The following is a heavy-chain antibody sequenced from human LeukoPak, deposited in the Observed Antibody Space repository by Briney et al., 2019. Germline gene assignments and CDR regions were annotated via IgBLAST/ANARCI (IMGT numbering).Heavy chain of an antibody. CDR1: GGSVSSGSYY. J-gene: IGHJ4*02. CDR2: IYYSGST. CDR3: AIGTYYGLYDY. Sequence: SETLSLTCTVSGGSVSSGSYYWSWIRQPPGKGLEWIGYIYYSGSTNYNPSLKSRVTISVDTSKNQFSLKLSSVTAADTAVYYCAIGTYYGLYDYWGQGTLVTVSS. D-gene: IGHD1-26*01. V-gene: IGHV4-61*01.